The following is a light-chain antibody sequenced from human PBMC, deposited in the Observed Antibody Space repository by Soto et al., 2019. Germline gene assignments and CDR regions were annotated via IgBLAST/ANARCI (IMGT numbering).Light chain of an antibody. CDR3: QQYDTLPYT. CDR1: QPIYIY. J-gene: IGKJ2*01. Sequence: DIQMTQSPSSLSASVGDRVTISCQACQPIYIYLNWFQRKPGKAPKLLVYDAVHLETGVPSRFSGTGSGTGFTLTISSLQPEDIATYYCQQYDTLPYTFGQGTKVDIK. V-gene: IGKV1-33*01. CDR2: DAV.